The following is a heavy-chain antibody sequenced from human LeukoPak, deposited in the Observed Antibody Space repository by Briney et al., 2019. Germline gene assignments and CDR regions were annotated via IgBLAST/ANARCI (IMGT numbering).Heavy chain of an antibody. CDR1: GGTFSSYA. D-gene: IGHD6-19*01. CDR3: ASGPLIAVAGTSYFDY. Sequence: SEKVSCKASGGTFSSYAVSWVRQAPGQGLEWMGGIIPIFGTANYAQKFQGRVTITTDESTSTAYMELSSLRSEDTAVYYCASGPLIAVAGTSYFDYWGQGTLVTVSS. CDR2: IIPIFGTA. J-gene: IGHJ4*02. V-gene: IGHV1-69*05.